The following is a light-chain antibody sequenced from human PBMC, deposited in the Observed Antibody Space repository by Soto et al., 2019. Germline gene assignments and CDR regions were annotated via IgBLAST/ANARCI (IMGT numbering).Light chain of an antibody. J-gene: IGLJ3*02. CDR2: EVS. Sequence: QSVLTQSPSASGSPGQSVTISCTGTSSDVGGYNYVSWYQQHPGKAPKVIIYEVSERPSGVPDRFSGSKSGNTASLPVSGLQAEDEADYYCSSYAGSNDWVFGGGTKLTVL. CDR3: SSYAGSNDWV. V-gene: IGLV2-8*01. CDR1: SSDVGGYNY.